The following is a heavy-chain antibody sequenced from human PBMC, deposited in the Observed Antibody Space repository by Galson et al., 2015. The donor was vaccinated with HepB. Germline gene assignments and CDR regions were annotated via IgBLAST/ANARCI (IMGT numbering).Heavy chain of an antibody. D-gene: IGHD2-2*01. J-gene: IGHJ4*02. CDR1: GFTFSSYA. Sequence: SLRLSCAASGFTFSSYAMHWVRQAPGKGLEWVAVISYDGSNKYYADSVKGRFTISRDNSKNTLYLQMNSLRAEDTAVYYCARPRSPVVVPAAPDYWGQGTLVTVSS. CDR3: ARPRSPVVVPAAPDY. V-gene: IGHV3-30-3*01. CDR2: ISYDGSNK.